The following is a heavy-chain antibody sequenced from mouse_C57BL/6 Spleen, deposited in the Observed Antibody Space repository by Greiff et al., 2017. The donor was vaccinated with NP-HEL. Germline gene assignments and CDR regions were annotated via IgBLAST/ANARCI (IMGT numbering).Heavy chain of an antibody. CDR1: GYTFTDYE. J-gene: IGHJ4*01. V-gene: IGHV1-15*01. CDR3: TRLGPYYGSSLYAMDY. D-gene: IGHD1-1*01. Sequence: VQLQQSGAELVRPGASVTLSCKASGYTFTDYEMHWVKQTPVHGLGWIGAIDPETGGTAYNQKFKGKAILTADKSSSTAYMELRSLTSEDSAVYYCTRLGPYYGSSLYAMDYWGQGTSVTVSS. CDR2: IDPETGGT.